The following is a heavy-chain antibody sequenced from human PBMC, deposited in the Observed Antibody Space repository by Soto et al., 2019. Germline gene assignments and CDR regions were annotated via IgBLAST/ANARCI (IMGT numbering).Heavy chain of an antibody. CDR2: IIPIFGTA. D-gene: IGHD3-10*01. CDR1: GGTFSSYA. V-gene: IGHV1-69*06. CDR3: ARGSTYYYGSGSQSFSP. J-gene: IGHJ5*02. Sequence: SVKVSCKASGGTFSSYAISWVRQAPGQGLEWMGGIIPIFGTANYAQKFQGRVTITADKSTSTAYMELSSLRSEDTAVYYCARGSTYYYGSGSQSFSPWRQGTLVTVSS.